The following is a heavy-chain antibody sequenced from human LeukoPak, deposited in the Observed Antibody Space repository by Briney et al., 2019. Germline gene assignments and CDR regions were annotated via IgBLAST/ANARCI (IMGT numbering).Heavy chain of an antibody. CDR1: GLRCSIFA. CDR2: VRGIGET. V-gene: IGHV3-23*01. CDR3: AKASGVSSTGADR. J-gene: IGHJ4*02. D-gene: IGHD1-26*01. Sequence: PGGSLRLSCAASGLRCSIFAIRWVSPGPARWREWVSSVRGIGETCYTESVKGRFTLSSDSPRNTVYLHLSNSKLEDTAIYYCAKASGVSSTGADRWGQGTLVTVSS.